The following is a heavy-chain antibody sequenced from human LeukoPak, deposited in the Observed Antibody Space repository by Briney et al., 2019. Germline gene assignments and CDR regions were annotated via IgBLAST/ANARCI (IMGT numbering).Heavy chain of an antibody. V-gene: IGHV4-59*01. CDR3: ARGSRLFDY. CDR2: IYYSGST. D-gene: IGHD6-13*01. J-gene: IGHJ4*02. CDR1: GGSISGYY. Sequence: SETLSLTCTVSGGSISGYYWSWIRQPPGKGLEWIGYIYYSGSTNYNPSLKSRVTISVDTSKNQFSLKLSSVTAADTAVYYCARGSRLFDYWGQGTLVTVSS.